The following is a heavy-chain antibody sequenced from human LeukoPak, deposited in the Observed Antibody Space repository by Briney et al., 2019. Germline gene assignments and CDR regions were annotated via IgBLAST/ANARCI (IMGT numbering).Heavy chain of an antibody. CDR3: AAVENYDFWSGYYREDY. D-gene: IGHD3-3*01. Sequence: XVKVSCKASGFTFTSSAMQWVRQARGQRLEWIGWIVVGSGNTNYAQKFQERVTITRDMSTSTAYMELSSLRSEDTAVYYCAAVENYDFWSGYYREDYWGQGTLVTVSS. V-gene: IGHV1-58*02. J-gene: IGHJ4*02. CDR2: IVVGSGNT. CDR1: GFTFTSSA.